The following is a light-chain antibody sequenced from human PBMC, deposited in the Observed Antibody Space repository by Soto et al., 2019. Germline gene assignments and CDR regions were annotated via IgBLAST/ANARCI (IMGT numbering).Light chain of an antibody. Sequence: QSVLTQPPSASGSPGQSVTISCTGTSSDVGGYNYVSWYQQHPGKAPKLMIYEVSKRPSGVPDRFSGSKSGNTASLTVSGLQVEDEADYYCSSYAGSKNFVFGGGTKLTVL. CDR3: SSYAGSKNFV. CDR2: EVS. J-gene: IGLJ2*01. V-gene: IGLV2-8*01. CDR1: SSDVGGYNY.